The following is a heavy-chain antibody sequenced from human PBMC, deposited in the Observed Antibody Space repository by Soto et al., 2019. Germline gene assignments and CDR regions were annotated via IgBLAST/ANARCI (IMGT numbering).Heavy chain of an antibody. D-gene: IGHD6-19*01. CDR2: ISSNGDRI. J-gene: IGHJ4*02. V-gene: IGHV3-64D*06. CDR1: GFSLSLEY. Sequence: GGSLRLSCAASGFSLSLEYMHWVRKPQGKGLEYVSAISSNGDRIYYADSVKGRFTISRDKSKNTLYLQMISLRPEDTGVYYCVKVVDSSGWYYYDYWGQGALVTVSS. CDR3: VKVVDSSGWYYYDY.